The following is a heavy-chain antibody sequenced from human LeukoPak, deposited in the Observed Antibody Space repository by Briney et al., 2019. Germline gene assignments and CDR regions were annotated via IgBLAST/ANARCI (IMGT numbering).Heavy chain of an antibody. CDR3: AKTYYYDSSGPRDFQH. V-gene: IGHV3-23*01. J-gene: IGHJ1*01. D-gene: IGHD3-22*01. CDR1: GFTFSSYA. CDR2: ISGSGGST. Sequence: PGGSLRLSCAASGFTFSSYAMSWVRQAPGKGLEWVSAISGSGGSTYYADSVKGRFTISRDNSKNTLYLQMNSLRAEDTAVYCCAKTYYYDSSGPRDFQHWGQGTLVTVSS.